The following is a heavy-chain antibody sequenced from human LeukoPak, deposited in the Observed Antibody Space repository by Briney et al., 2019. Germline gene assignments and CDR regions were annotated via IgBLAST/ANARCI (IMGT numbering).Heavy chain of an antibody. D-gene: IGHD3-10*01. CDR1: ADSLSSGGHY. CDR2: IHHSGSS. Sequence: SETLSLTCTVSADSLSSGGHYWAWIRQLPGKGLESIGFIHHSGSSRHNPSLKERVAISVDASRKQFALRLSSVTAADTAIYYCARGGNRFGGFYFDYWGQGIQVIVSS. CDR3: ARGGNRFGGFYFDY. V-gene: IGHV4-31*03. J-gene: IGHJ4*02.